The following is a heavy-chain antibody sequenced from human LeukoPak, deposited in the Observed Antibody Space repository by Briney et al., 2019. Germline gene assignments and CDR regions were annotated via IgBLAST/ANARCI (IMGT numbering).Heavy chain of an antibody. J-gene: IGHJ4*02. Sequence: PGGSLRLSCTASGFIFGDYAMSWFRQAPGKGLEWVGFIRSKAYGGTTEYAASVKGRFTISRDDSKSIAYLQMNSLKTEDTAVYYCTRDPLTAAGTGSDYWGQGTLVTVSS. CDR3: TRDPLTAAGTGSDY. V-gene: IGHV3-49*03. CDR2: IRSKAYGGTT. CDR1: GFIFGDYA. D-gene: IGHD6-13*01.